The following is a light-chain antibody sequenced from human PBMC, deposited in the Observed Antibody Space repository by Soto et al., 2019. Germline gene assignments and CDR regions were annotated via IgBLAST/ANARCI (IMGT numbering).Light chain of an antibody. CDR2: GAF. V-gene: IGKV3-15*01. J-gene: IGKJ1*01. CDR1: QSVRSN. Sequence: EIVMTQSPVTPSVSPGDRATLSCRASQSVRSNLAWYQQKPGQAPSLLIYGAFTRATGIPARFSGTGSGTEFTLTISSLQSEDFALYYCQQYNDWPLTFGQGTKVDI. CDR3: QQYNDWPLT.